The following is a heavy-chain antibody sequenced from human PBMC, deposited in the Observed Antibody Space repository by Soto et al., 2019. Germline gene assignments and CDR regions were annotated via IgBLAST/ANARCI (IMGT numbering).Heavy chain of an antibody. CDR1: GVSVSSSSYY. Sequence: QLQLQESGPGLVKPSETLSLTCTVSGVSVSSSSYYWGWIRQPPGRGLEWIGTIYYTGRTSYSPSLKSRVTISADTSKTQFSLNLKSVTAADTAVDYCVGRRAGDYYFDYWGQGTLVTVSS. J-gene: IGHJ4*02. V-gene: IGHV4-39*01. CDR2: IYYTGRT. D-gene: IGHD1-26*01. CDR3: VGRRAGDYYFDY.